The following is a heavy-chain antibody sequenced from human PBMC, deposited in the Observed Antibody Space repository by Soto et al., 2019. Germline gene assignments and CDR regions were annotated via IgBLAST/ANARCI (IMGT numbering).Heavy chain of an antibody. J-gene: IGHJ6*02. CDR2: ISAYNGNT. CDR1: GYTFTSYG. V-gene: IGHV1-18*01. D-gene: IGHD2-15*01. Sequence: ALLKVSCKASGYTFTSYGISWVRQAPGQGLEWMGWISAYNGNTNYAQKLQGRVTMTTDTSTSTAYMELRSLRSDDTAVYYCARAGAAPYYYYGMDVWGQGTRVTV. CDR3: ARAGAAPYYYYGMDV.